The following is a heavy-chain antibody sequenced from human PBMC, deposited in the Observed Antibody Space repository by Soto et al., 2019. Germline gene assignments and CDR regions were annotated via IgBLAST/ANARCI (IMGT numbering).Heavy chain of an antibody. CDR2: IYYSGST. Sequence: KASETLSLTCTVSGGSISSSSYYWGWIRQPPGKGLEWIGSIYYSGSTYYSPSLKSRVTISVDTSKNQFSLKLSSVTAADTAVYYCARCRGYSGYDWGQGTLVTVSS. D-gene: IGHD5-12*01. V-gene: IGHV4-39*01. CDR1: GGSISSSSYY. CDR3: ARCRGYSGYD. J-gene: IGHJ4*02.